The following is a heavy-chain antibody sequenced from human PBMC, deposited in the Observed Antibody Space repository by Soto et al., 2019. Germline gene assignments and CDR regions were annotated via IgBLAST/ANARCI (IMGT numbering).Heavy chain of an antibody. Sequence: PGGSLRLSCAASGFTFSSYAMSWVRQAPGKGLEWVSAISGSGGSTYYADSVKGRFTISRDNSKNTLYLQMNSLRAEDTAVYYCAKDINIVVVPAAMPDYWGQGTLVTVSS. J-gene: IGHJ4*02. CDR3: AKDINIVVVPAAMPDY. D-gene: IGHD2-2*01. V-gene: IGHV3-23*01. CDR1: GFTFSSYA. CDR2: ISGSGGST.